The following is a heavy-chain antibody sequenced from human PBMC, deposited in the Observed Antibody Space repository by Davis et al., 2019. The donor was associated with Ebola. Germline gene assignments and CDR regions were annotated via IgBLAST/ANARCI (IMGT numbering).Heavy chain of an antibody. Sequence: AASVKVSCKASGYTFTSYGISWVRQAPGQGLEWMGWISAYNGNTNYAQKLQGRVTMTTDTSTSTAYMELRSLRSDDTAVYYCARDWDQVTAIPGRRGAFDIWGQGTMVTVSS. CDR1: GYTFTSYG. J-gene: IGHJ3*02. CDR2: ISAYNGNT. D-gene: IGHD2-21*02. V-gene: IGHV1-18*04. CDR3: ARDWDQVTAIPGRRGAFDI.